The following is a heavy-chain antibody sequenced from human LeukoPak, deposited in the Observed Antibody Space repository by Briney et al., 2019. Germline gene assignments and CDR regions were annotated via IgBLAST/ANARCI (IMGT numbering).Heavy chain of an antibody. J-gene: IGHJ6*03. CDR2: TYYRSKWYN. D-gene: IGHD6-13*01. CDR1: GDSVSSNSAA. V-gene: IGHV6-1*01. Sequence: SQTLSLTCAISGDSVSSNSAAWNWIRQSPSRGLEWLGRTYYRSKWYNDYAVSVKSRITINPDTSKNQFSLQLNSVTPEDTAVYYCARGETYSSSWYNLYYYYMDVWGKGTTVTISS. CDR3: ARGETYSSSWYNLYYYYMDV.